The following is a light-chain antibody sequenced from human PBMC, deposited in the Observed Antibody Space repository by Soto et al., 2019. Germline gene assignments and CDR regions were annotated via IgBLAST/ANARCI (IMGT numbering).Light chain of an antibody. J-gene: IGLJ2*01. V-gene: IGLV1-47*01. Sequence: QAVVTQPPSASGTPGQRVTISCSGSSSNIGSNYVYWYQQLPGTAPKLLIYRNNQRPSGVPDRFSGSKSGTSASLAISGLRSEDEADYYCAAWDDTLSGRFFGGGTKLTVL. CDR3: AAWDDTLSGRF. CDR1: SSNIGSNY. CDR2: RNN.